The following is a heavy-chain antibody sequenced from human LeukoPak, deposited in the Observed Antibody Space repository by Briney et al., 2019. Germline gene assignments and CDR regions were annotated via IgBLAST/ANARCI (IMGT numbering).Heavy chain of an antibody. CDR1: GGSISSSSYH. CDR3: ARYNSPSGDFDY. D-gene: IGHD6-13*01. Sequence: SETLSLTCTVSGGSISSSSYHWGWIRLPPGKGLEWTGSIFYSGTTYYNPSLKSRVTISVDTSKNQFSLKLSSVTAADTAVYYCARYNSPSGDFDYWGQGTLVTVSS. CDR2: IFYSGTT. J-gene: IGHJ4*02. V-gene: IGHV4-39*01.